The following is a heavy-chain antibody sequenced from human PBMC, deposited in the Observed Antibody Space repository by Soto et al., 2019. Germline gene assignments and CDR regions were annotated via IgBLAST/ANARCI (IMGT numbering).Heavy chain of an antibody. CDR3: ARVSGPGLRYLFDY. V-gene: IGHV4-31*03. CDR1: GGSISSGGYY. D-gene: IGHD4-17*01. CDR2: IYYSGST. J-gene: IGHJ4*02. Sequence: SETLSLTCTVSGGSISSGGYYWSWIRQHPGKGLEWIGYIYYSGSTYYNPSLKSRVTISVDTSKNQFSLKLSSVTAADTAVYYCARVSGPGLRYLFDYWGQGTLVTVSS.